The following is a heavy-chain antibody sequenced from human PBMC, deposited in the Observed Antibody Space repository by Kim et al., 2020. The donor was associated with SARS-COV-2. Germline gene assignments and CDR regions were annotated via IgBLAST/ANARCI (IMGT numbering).Heavy chain of an antibody. CDR3: ARFNRGWLPIDRYNWFDP. D-gene: IGHD6-19*01. V-gene: IGHV4-4*06. Sequence: KGRVTMSVDTSKNQFSLKLSSVTAADTAVYYCARFNRGWLPIDRYNWFDPWGQGTLVTVSS. J-gene: IGHJ5*02.